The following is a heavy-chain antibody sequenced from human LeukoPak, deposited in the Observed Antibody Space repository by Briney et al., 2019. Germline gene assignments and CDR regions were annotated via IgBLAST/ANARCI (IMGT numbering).Heavy chain of an antibody. CDR1: GFTFSSYE. J-gene: IGHJ3*02. D-gene: IGHD3-16*01. CDR2: ISSRSITI. CDR3: GASRQYVGAFDI. V-gene: IGHV3-48*03. Sequence: PGRSLRLSCAASGFTFSSYELYWVRQAPGKGLEWISYISSRSITIKYTDSVRGRFTISRDDARESLYLQMNTLRAEDTAIYYCGASRQYVGAFDIWGQGTLVTVSS.